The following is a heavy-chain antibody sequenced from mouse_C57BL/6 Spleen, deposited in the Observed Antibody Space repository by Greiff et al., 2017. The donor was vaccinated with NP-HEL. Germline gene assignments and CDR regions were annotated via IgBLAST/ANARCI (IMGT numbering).Heavy chain of an antibody. Sequence: QVHVKQSGAELVRPGASVKLSCKASGYTFTDYYINWVKQRPGQGLEWIARIYPGSGNTYYNEKFKGKATLNAEKSSSTAYMQLSSLTSEDSAVYFCAFYDYAGFAYWGQGTLVTVSA. CDR1: GYTFTDYY. CDR2: IYPGSGNT. V-gene: IGHV1-76*01. CDR3: AFYDYAGFAY. J-gene: IGHJ3*01. D-gene: IGHD2-4*01.